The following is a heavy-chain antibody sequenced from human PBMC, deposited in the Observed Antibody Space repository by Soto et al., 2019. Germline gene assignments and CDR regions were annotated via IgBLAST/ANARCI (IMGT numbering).Heavy chain of an antibody. D-gene: IGHD3-16*01. V-gene: IGHV3-13*01. CDR3: ARVPGPRGPFDP. Sequence: GGSLRLSCAASGFTFSSYDMHWVRQATGKGLEWVSAIGTAGDTYYPGSVKGRFTISRENAKNSLYLQMNSLRAEDTAVYYCARVPGPRGPFDPWGQGTLVTVSS. CDR1: GFTFSSYD. J-gene: IGHJ5*02. CDR2: IGTAGDT.